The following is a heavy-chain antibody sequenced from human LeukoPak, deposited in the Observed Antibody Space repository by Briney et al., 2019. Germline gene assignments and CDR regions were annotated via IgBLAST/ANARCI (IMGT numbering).Heavy chain of an antibody. Sequence: ASVKVSCKASGGTFSSYAISWVRQAPGQGLEWMGRIIPILGIANYAQKFQGRVTITADKSTSTAYMELSSLRSEDTAVYYCARMYSSSSFDYWGQGTLVTVSS. V-gene: IGHV1-69*04. CDR3: ARMYSSSSFDY. D-gene: IGHD6-6*01. CDR1: GGTFSSYA. CDR2: IIPILGIA. J-gene: IGHJ4*02.